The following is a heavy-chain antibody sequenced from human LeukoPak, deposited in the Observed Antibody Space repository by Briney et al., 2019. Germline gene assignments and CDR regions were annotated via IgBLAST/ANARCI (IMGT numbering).Heavy chain of an antibody. V-gene: IGHV4-34*01. D-gene: IGHD2-15*01. Sequence: SETLSLTCAVYGGSFSGYFWSRIRQPPGKGLEWIGELTESGRTSYNPSLKSRVTIAEDTSKNQFSLKLSSVTAADTAVYYCARWSLRGCSGSPCFDYWGQGTLVTVSS. CDR2: LTESGRT. CDR1: GGSFSGYF. J-gene: IGHJ4*02. CDR3: ARWSLRGCSGSPCFDY.